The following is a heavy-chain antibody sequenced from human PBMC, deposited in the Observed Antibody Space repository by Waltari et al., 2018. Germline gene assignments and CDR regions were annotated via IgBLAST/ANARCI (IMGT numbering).Heavy chain of an antibody. CDR1: GFSFASFG. D-gene: IGHD3-9*01. J-gene: IGHJ4*02. CDR2: ISGSGESS. Sequence: EVQLVDSGGGLVQPGGRLRLSCAASGFSFASFGMSWIRQAPGKGLEWLAGISGSGESSYYPDSAKGRFTISRDNEKNIVYLQVSSLRGDDTATYFCARDGYSYDTGYYSGGYFDYWGQGTLVTVSS. V-gene: IGHV3-23*04. CDR3: ARDGYSYDTGYYSGGYFDY.